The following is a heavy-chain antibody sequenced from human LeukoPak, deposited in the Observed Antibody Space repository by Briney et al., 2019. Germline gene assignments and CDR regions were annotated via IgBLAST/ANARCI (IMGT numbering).Heavy chain of an antibody. CDR3: ARDSRAEPFDY. CDR1: GFTVSSNY. Sequence: GGPLRLSCAASGFTVSSNYMSWVRQAPGKGLEWVSVIYSGGSTYYADSVKGRSTISRDNSKNTLYLQMNSLRAEDTAVYYCARDSRAEPFDYWGQGTLVTVSS. CDR2: IYSGGST. J-gene: IGHJ4*02. V-gene: IGHV3-53*01. D-gene: IGHD1-26*01.